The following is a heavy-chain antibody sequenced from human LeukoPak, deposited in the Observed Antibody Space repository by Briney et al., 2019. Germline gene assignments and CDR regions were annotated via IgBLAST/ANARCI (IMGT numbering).Heavy chain of an antibody. J-gene: IGHJ4*02. V-gene: IGHV3-23*01. CDR1: GLTFSSYA. CDR2: ISGSSGST. Sequence: GGSLRLSCAASGLTFSSYAMSWVRQAPGKGLEWVSAISGSSGSTYYADSVKGRFTISRDNSKNTLYLQMNSLRAEDTAVYYCAKALGQLLYDFDYWGQGTLVTVSS. CDR3: AKALGQLLYDFDY. D-gene: IGHD2-2*02.